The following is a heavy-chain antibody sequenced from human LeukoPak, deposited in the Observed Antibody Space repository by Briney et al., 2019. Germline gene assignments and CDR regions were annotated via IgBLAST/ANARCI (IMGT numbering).Heavy chain of an antibody. D-gene: IGHD2-8*01. CDR3: ARLATIMVAFDY. J-gene: IGHJ4*02. V-gene: IGHV3-33*01. Sequence: GGSLRPSCAASGFTFSSYGMHWVRQAPGKGLEWVAVIWYDGSNKYYADSVKGRFTISRDNSKNTLYLQMNSLRAEDTAVYYCARLATIMVAFDYWGQGTLVTVSS. CDR1: GFTFSSYG. CDR2: IWYDGSNK.